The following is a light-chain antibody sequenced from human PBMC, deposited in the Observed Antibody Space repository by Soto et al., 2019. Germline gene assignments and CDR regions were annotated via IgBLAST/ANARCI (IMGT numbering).Light chain of an antibody. CDR1: SSDVGGYDY. J-gene: IGLJ1*01. CDR2: NVN. CDR3: SAHGGTNPYV. Sequence: QSALTQVASVSGSPGQSITISCTGTSSDVGGYDYVSWYQQHPGKAPKLMIYNVNYRPSGVSDRFSGSKSGDTASLTISGLQAEDEADYYCSAHGGTNPYVFGTGTKVTVL. V-gene: IGLV2-14*03.